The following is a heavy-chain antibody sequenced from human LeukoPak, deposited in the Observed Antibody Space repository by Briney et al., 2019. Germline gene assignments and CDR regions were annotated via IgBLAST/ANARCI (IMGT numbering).Heavy chain of an antibody. V-gene: IGHV1-69*06. Sequence: GASVKVSCKASGDTFSSYAISWVRQAPGQGLEWMGGIIPIFGTANYAQKFQGRVTMTEDTSTDTAYMELSSLRSEDTAVYYCATGRTMVRGVILLSRYFDYWGQGTLVTVSS. D-gene: IGHD3-10*01. J-gene: IGHJ4*02. CDR2: IIPIFGTA. CDR1: GDTFSSYA. CDR3: ATGRTMVRGVILLSRYFDY.